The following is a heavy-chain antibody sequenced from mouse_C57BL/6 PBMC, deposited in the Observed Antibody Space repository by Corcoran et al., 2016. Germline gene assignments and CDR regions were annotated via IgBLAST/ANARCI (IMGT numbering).Heavy chain of an antibody. J-gene: IGHJ2*01. Sequence: QVQLQKSGPELVKPGASVKISGKASGYTLTDYYINWVKQRPGQGLEWIGWIFPGSGSTYYNEKFKGKATLTVDKSSSTAYMLLSSLTSEDSAVHFCAIRYYYGSTPLDYWGQGTTLTVSS. CDR1: GYTLTDYY. D-gene: IGHD1-1*01. V-gene: IGHV1-75*01. CDR2: IFPGSGST. CDR3: AIRYYYGSTPLDY.